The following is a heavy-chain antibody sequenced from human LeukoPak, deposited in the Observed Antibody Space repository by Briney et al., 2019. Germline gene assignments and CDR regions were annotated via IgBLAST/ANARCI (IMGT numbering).Heavy chain of an antibody. V-gene: IGHV3-15*01. CDR3: TTATTGTTSWS. CDR2: VKSNIDGGTT. D-gene: IGHD1-1*01. CDR1: GFASRYTW. Sequence: GGSLRLSCAASGFASRYTWMTWVRQAPGKGLEWVGRVKSNIDGGTTDYAAPVKGRFTISRDDSKNTLYLQMSSLKTEDTAVYYCTTATTGTTSWSWGQGTLVTVSS. J-gene: IGHJ5*02.